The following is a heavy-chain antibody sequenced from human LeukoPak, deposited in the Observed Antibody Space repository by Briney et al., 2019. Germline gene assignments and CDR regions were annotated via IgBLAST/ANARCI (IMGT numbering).Heavy chain of an antibody. CDR3: ARQGYGSGSFDY. CDR2: IYYSGST. D-gene: IGHD3-10*01. J-gene: IGHJ4*02. Sequence: PSETLSLTCTVSGGSISSYYWSWIRQPPGKGLEWIGYIYYSGSTNYNPSLKSRVTISVDTSKNQFSLKLSSVTAADTAVYYCARQGYGSGSFDYWGQGTLVTVSS. CDR1: GGSISSYY. V-gene: IGHV4-59*08.